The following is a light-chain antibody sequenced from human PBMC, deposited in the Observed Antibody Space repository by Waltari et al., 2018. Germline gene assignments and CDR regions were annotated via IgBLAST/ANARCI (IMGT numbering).Light chain of an antibody. CDR2: AAT. Sequence: DIQMTQSPSSVSASVGDRVTITCRSSQGISTWLAWYQQKPGKAPKLLIYAATSLQSGVPSRFSGSGSGTDFTLTINSLQPEDLATYYCQQADGFPWTFGQGTKVEIK. V-gene: IGKV1-12*01. CDR1: QGISTW. CDR3: QQADGFPWT. J-gene: IGKJ1*01.